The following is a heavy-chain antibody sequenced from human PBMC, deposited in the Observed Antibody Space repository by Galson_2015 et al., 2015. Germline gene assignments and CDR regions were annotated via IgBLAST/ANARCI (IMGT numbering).Heavy chain of an antibody. Sequence: SLRLSCAASGFTFRNAWMTWGRQAPGKGLEWVGRIRSKTERRTTEYAAPVRGRFSISRDDSENTVYLQMDSLKTEDTAVYYCCTVTGSTRQIDFWGQGALVTVSS. J-gene: IGHJ4*02. CDR2: IRSKTERRTT. D-gene: IGHD4-11*01. CDR1: GFTFRNAW. V-gene: IGHV3-15*05. CDR3: CTVTGSTRQIDF.